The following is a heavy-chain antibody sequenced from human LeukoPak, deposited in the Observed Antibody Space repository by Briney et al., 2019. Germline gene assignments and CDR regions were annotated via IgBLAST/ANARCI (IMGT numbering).Heavy chain of an antibody. CDR2: IFPSGGEI. Sequence: GGSLRLSCAASGFTFNTFAMIWVRQPPGKGLEWVSSIFPSGGEIHYADSVRGRFTISRDNSKSTLSLQMNSLRAEDTAIYYCATYRQVLLPFESWGQGTLVTVSS. D-gene: IGHD2-8*02. CDR1: GFTFNTFA. CDR3: ATYRQVLLPFES. J-gene: IGHJ4*02. V-gene: IGHV3-23*01.